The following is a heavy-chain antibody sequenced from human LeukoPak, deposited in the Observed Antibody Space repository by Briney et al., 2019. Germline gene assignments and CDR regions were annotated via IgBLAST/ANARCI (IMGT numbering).Heavy chain of an antibody. CDR1: GFTFSSYA. Sequence: GGSLRLSCAASGFTFSSYAMSWVRQAPGKGLEWVSAISGSGGSTYYADSVKGRFTISRDNSKNTLYLQMNSLRAEDTAVYYCAKGWRKNGSGSYYTFWYWGQGTLVTVSS. CDR2: ISGSGGST. J-gene: IGHJ4*02. D-gene: IGHD3-10*01. CDR3: AKGWRKNGSGSYYTFWY. V-gene: IGHV3-23*01.